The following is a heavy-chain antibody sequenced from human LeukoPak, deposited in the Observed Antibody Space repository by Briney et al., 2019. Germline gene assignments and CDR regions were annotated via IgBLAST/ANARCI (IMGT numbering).Heavy chain of an antibody. Sequence: SETLSLTCTVSGGSISSYYWSWIRQPPGKGLEWIGYIYYSGSTNYNPSLKSRVTISVDTSKNQFSLKLSSVTAADTAVYYCARDRDSSSWYGSGFDPWGQETLVTVSS. CDR1: GGSISSYY. V-gene: IGHV4-59*01. D-gene: IGHD6-13*01. CDR2: IYYSGST. J-gene: IGHJ5*02. CDR3: ARDRDSSSWYGSGFDP.